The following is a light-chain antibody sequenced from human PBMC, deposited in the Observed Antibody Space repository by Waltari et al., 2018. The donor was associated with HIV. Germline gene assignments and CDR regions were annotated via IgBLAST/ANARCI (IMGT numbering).Light chain of an antibody. CDR2: DVT. CDR3: SSYTSSSIPYYV. CDR1: SSDLGGYNY. V-gene: IGLV2-14*03. Sequence: QSALTQPASVSGSPGQSITISCTGTSSDLGGYNYVSWYRQHPGKAPKLMIYDVTNRPSGVSNRFSGSKSGNTASLTISGLQAEDEADYYCSSYTSSSIPYYVFGSGTKVTVL. J-gene: IGLJ1*01.